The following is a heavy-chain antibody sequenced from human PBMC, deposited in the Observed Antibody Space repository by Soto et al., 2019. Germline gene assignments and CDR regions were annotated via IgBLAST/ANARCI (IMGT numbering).Heavy chain of an antibody. J-gene: IGHJ4*02. V-gene: IGHV5-51*01. D-gene: IGHD2-2*01. Sequence: PGESLKISCKASGFTFSSYSLGWVRHMPGKGLQWMGNIFSSDSSAKYSPSFVGQVTISVDRSINTAYLQWSSLKASDTAIYYCATWRGSSWFDYWGPGTLVTVSS. CDR3: ATWRGSSWFDY. CDR2: IFSSDSSA. CDR1: GFTFSSYS.